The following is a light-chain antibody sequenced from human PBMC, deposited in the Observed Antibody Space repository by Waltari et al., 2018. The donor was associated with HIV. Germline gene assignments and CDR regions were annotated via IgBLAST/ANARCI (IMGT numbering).Light chain of an antibody. CDR3: MQTLQTRT. Sequence: DIVMTQSPLSLPVTPGEPASISCRSSQSLLHSNGYNYLDWYLQKPGQSPQLLIYLGSNRAPGVPDRFSGSGSGTDFTLKISRVEAEDVGIYYCMQTLQTRTFGQGTRLDIK. CDR2: LGS. J-gene: IGKJ5*01. V-gene: IGKV2-28*01. CDR1: QSLLHSNGYNY.